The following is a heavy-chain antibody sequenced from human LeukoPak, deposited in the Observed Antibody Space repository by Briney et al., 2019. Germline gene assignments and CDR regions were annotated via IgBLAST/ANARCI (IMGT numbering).Heavy chain of an antibody. V-gene: IGHV4-31*03. J-gene: IGHJ4*02. CDR3: ARDYYDSSGYYRAFDY. CDR2: IYYSGST. Sequence: PSQTLSLTCTVSGGSISSGGYYWSWIRQHPGKGLEWIGYIYYSGSTYYNPSLKSRVTISVDTSKNQFSLKLSSVTAADTAVYYCARDYYDSSGYYRAFDYWGQGTLVTVSS. D-gene: IGHD3-22*01. CDR1: GGSISSGGYY.